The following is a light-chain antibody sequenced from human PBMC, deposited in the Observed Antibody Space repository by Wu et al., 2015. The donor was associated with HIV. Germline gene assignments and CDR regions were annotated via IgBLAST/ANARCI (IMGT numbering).Light chain of an antibody. CDR3: QKYNSAPRT. V-gene: IGKV1-27*01. CDR1: QTISYY. Sequence: GDRVTITCRASQTISYYLAWYQQKPGRVPELLIYSASTLRPGVPSRFSGTGYGTEFTLTISSLQPEDAATYFCQKYNSAPRTFGQGT. J-gene: IGKJ1*01. CDR2: SAS.